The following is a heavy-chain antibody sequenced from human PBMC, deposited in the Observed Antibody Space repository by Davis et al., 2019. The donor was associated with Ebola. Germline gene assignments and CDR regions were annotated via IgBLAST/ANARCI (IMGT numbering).Heavy chain of an antibody. CDR3: ARDRYYDILTGYFTV. Sequence: SCKASGYTFTGYYMHWVRQAPGKGLEWVAVISYDGSNKYYADSVKGRFTISRDNSKNTLYLQMNSLRAEDTAVYYCARDRYYDILTGYFTVWGQGTLVTVSS. CDR2: ISYDGSNK. V-gene: IGHV3-33*05. J-gene: IGHJ4*02. CDR1: GYTFTGYY. D-gene: IGHD3-9*01.